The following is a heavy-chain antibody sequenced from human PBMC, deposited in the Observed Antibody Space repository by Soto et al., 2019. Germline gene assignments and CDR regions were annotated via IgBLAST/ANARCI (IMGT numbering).Heavy chain of an antibody. CDR2: ISGSGGST. V-gene: IGHV3-23*01. Sequence: GGSLRLSCAASGFTFSSYAMSWVRQAPGKGLEWVSAISGSGGSTYYADSVKGRFTISRDNSKNTLYLQMNSLRVEDTAVYYCAKDGYSNIWPIDYWGQGTLVTVSS. CDR3: AKDGYSNIWPIDY. D-gene: IGHD4-4*01. CDR1: GFTFSSYA. J-gene: IGHJ4*02.